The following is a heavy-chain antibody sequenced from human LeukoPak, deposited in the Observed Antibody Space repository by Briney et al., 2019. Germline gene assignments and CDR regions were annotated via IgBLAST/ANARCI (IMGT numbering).Heavy chain of an antibody. J-gene: IGHJ5*02. CDR2: INPNSGGT. D-gene: IGHD5-12*01. V-gene: IGHV1-2*02. Sequence: ASVKVSCKASGYTFTGYYMHWVRQAPGQGLEWMGWINPNSGGTNYAQKFQGRVTMTRDTSISTAYMELSRLRSDDTAVYYCARRLEGLHWFDPWGQGTLVTVSS. CDR3: ARRLEGLHWFDP. CDR1: GYTFTGYY.